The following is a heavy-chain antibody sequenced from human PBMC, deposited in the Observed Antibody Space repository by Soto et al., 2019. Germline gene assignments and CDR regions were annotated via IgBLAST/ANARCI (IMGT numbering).Heavy chain of an antibody. CDR1: GGSFSGYY. CDR3: AREMGTWLSNAVHDP. Sequence: SETLSLTCAVYGGSFSGYYWSWIRQPPGKGLEWIGEINHSGSTNYNPSLKSRVTISVDTSKNQFSLKLSSVTAADTAVYYCAREMGTWLSNAVHDPWGLRTLVTVSS. J-gene: IGHJ5*02. D-gene: IGHD1-1*01. V-gene: IGHV4-34*01. CDR2: INHSGST.